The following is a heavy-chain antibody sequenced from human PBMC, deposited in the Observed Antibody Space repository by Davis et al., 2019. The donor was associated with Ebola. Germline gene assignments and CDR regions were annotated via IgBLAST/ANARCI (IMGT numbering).Heavy chain of an antibody. CDR2: INPSGGST. J-gene: IGHJ6*04. CDR1: GYTFTSYY. CDR3: AREVIVVVTATHYYYYGMDV. Sequence: ASVKVSCKASGYTFTSYYMHWVRQAPGQGLEWMGIINPSGGSTSYAQKFKGRVTMTRDTSTSTVYMELSSLRSEDTAVYYCAREVIVVVTATHYYYYGMDVWGKGTTVTVAS. V-gene: IGHV1-46*01. D-gene: IGHD2-21*02.